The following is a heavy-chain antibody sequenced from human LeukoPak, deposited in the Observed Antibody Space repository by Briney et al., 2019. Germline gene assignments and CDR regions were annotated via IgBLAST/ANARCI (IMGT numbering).Heavy chain of an antibody. CDR1: GYTFTGYY. CDR3: ARDFHVRLYDTGGYSY. J-gene: IGHJ4*02. V-gene: IGHV1-2*02. Sequence: ASVKVSCKASGYTFTGYYMHWVRQAPGQGLEWMGWINPNSGGTNYAQKFQGRVTMTRDTSISTAYMELSRLRSDDTAVYYCARDFHVRLYDTGGYSYWGQGTLVTVSS. D-gene: IGHD3-22*01. CDR2: INPNSGGT.